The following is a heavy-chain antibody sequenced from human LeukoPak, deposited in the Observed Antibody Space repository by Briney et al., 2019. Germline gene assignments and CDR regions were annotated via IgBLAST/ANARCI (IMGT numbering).Heavy chain of an antibody. D-gene: IGHD5-12*01. J-gene: IGHJ6*03. V-gene: IGHV1-69*05. CDR3: AREPYSGYDPYYYYYYMDV. CDR2: IIPTFGTA. CDR1: GGTFSSYA. Sequence: GASVKVSCKASGGTFSSYAISWVRQAPGQGLEWMGRIIPTFGTANYAQKFQGRVTITTDESTSTAYMELSSLRSEDTAVYYCAREPYSGYDPYYYYYYMDVWGKGTTVTVSS.